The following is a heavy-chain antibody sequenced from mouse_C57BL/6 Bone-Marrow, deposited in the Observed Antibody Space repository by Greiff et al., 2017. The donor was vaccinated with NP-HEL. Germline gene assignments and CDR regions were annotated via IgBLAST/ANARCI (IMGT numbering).Heavy chain of an antibody. J-gene: IGHJ4*01. CDR2: IDPENGDT. CDR3: TSGSGSPYAMDY. D-gene: IGHD1-3*01. Sequence: EVKLMESGAELVRPGASVKLSCTVSGFNIKDDYMHWVKQRPEQGLEWIGWIDPENGDTEYDSKFQGKATITADTSSNTAYLQLSSLTSEDTAVYYCTSGSGSPYAMDYWDQGTSITVTS. CDR1: GFNIKDDY. V-gene: IGHV14-4*01.